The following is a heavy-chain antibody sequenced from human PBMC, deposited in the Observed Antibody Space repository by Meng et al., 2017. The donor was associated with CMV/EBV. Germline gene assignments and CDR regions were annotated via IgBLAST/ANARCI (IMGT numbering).Heavy chain of an antibody. Sequence: ASVKVSCKASGYTFTSYGISWVRQAPGQGLEWMGWISAYNGNTNYAQKFQGRVTMTRDTSISTAYMELSRLRSDDTAVYYCARVLVKQLAQGPTGYWGQGTLVTVSS. CDR3: ARVLVKQLAQGPTGY. V-gene: IGHV1-18*01. CDR1: GYTFTSYG. CDR2: ISAYNGNT. D-gene: IGHD6-13*01. J-gene: IGHJ4*02.